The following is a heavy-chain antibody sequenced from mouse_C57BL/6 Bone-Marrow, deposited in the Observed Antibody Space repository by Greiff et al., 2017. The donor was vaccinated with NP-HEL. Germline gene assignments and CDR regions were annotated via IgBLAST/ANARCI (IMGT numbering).Heavy chain of an antibody. CDR1: GYTFTDYE. CDR3: TRRVYDGPSYY. V-gene: IGHV1-15*01. J-gene: IGHJ2*01. CDR2: IDPEPGGT. Sequence: VQLQQSGAELVRPGASVKLSCKASGYTFTDYEMNWVKQTPVHGLEWIGAIDPEPGGTAYNQKFKGKAILTADKSSSTAYMELRSLTSEDSAVYYGTRRVYDGPSYYWGQGTTLTVSA. D-gene: IGHD2-3*01.